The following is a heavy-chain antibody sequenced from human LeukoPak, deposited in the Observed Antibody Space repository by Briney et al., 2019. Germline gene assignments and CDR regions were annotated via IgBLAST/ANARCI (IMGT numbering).Heavy chain of an antibody. CDR2: IIVSGSRT. Sequence: GGSPRLSCAASGLTFSNYAMTWVRQAPGKGLEWVSSIIVSGSRTYYADSVKGRFTISRDNSKNTLYLQMNSLRAEDTALYYCSKDPNGDYIGAFDMWGPGTLATVSS. D-gene: IGHD4-17*01. CDR1: GLTFSNYA. J-gene: IGHJ3*02. CDR3: SKDPNGDYIGAFDM. V-gene: IGHV3-23*01.